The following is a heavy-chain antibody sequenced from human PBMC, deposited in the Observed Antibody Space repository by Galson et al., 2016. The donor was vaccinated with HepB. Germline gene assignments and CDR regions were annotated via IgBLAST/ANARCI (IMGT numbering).Heavy chain of an antibody. CDR2: IYQTGTA. J-gene: IGHJ4*02. CDR3: TRGTLGTTATMAFDY. CDR1: GASISNNSW. Sequence: SETLSLTCDVSGASISNNSWWSWVRQSPEKGLEWIGEIYQTGTANYNPSFTSRATISVDTSKNQISLRLDSVTAADTAVYYCTRGTLGTTATMAFDYWGQGTLVSVSS. D-gene: IGHD1-26*01. V-gene: IGHV4-4*02.